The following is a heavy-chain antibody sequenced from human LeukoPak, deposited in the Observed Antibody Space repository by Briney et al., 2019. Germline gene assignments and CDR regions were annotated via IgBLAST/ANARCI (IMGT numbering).Heavy chain of an antibody. Sequence: SETLSLTCTVSGGSISSSSYYWGWVRQPPGKGLEWIGDIYYSGSTYYNPSLKSRVTISVDTSKNQFSLKLSSVTAADTAVYYCARATGWLQEFDYWGQGTLVTVSS. J-gene: IGHJ4*02. CDR1: GGSISSSSYY. D-gene: IGHD5-24*01. CDR3: ARATGWLQEFDY. V-gene: IGHV4-39*01. CDR2: IYYSGST.